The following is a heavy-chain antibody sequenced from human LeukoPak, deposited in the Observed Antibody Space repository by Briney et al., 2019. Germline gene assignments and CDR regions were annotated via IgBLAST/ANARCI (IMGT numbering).Heavy chain of an antibody. Sequence: SETLSLTCTVSGDSINSLDLWSWVRQPPGKGLEWIGEMYLSGTTHSNPSVKSRVTISVDTSKNQFSLKLSSVTAADTAVYYCVLRFSYWGQGTLVTVSS. CDR2: MYLSGTT. V-gene: IGHV4-4*02. CDR1: GDSINSLDL. J-gene: IGHJ4*02. CDR3: VLRFSY. D-gene: IGHD3-3*01.